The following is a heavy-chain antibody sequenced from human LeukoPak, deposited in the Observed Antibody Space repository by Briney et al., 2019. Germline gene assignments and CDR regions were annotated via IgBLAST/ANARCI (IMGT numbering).Heavy chain of an antibody. V-gene: IGHV4-34*01. J-gene: IGHJ4*02. D-gene: IGHD3-10*01. Sequence: WIGEINHSGSTNYTPSLKSRVTISVDTSKNQFSLKLSSVTAADTAVYYCARDRYGGYFDYWGQGTLVTVSS. CDR2: INHSGST. CDR3: ARDRYGGYFDY.